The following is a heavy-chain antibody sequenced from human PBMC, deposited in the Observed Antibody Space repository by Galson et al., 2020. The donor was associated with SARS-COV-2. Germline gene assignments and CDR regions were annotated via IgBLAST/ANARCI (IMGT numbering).Heavy chain of an antibody. D-gene: IGHD2-15*01. J-gene: IGHJ6*02. CDR1: GGTFSSYA. CDR2: IIPIFGTA. CDR3: ARDRPGCSGGSCQPGGYYYYGMDV. Sequence: SVKVSCKASGGTFSSYAISWVRQAPGQGLEWMGGIIPIFGTANYAQKFQGRVTITADESTSTAYMELSSLRSEDTAVYYCARDRPGCSGGSCQPGGYYYYGMDVWGQGTTVTVSS. V-gene: IGHV1-69*13.